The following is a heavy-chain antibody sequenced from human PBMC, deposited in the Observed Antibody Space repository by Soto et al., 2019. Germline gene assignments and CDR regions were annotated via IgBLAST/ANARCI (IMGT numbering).Heavy chain of an antibody. V-gene: IGHV1-24*01. Sequence: GPSVKVSCKVSGYTLTELSMHWVRQAPGKGLEWMGGFDPEDGETIYAQKFQGRVTMTEDTSTDTAYMELSSLRSEDTAVYYCATDTYYYDSSGYKNWGQGTLGTGSS. CDR2: FDPEDGET. J-gene: IGHJ4*02. CDR1: GYTLTELS. D-gene: IGHD3-22*01. CDR3: ATDTYYYDSSGYKN.